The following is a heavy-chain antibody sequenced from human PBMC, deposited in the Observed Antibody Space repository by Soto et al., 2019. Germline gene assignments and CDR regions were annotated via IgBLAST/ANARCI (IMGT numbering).Heavy chain of an antibody. CDR2: IYYSGST. V-gene: IGHV4-31*03. Sequence: TSETLSLTCTVSGGSIGSGGYYWSWIRQHPGKGLEWIGYIYYSGSTYYNPSLKSRVTISVDTSKNQFSLKLSSVTAADTAVYYCARVYNWNYSLWGQGTLVTVSS. CDR1: GGSIGSGGYY. J-gene: IGHJ4*02. CDR3: ARVYNWNYSL. D-gene: IGHD1-1*01.